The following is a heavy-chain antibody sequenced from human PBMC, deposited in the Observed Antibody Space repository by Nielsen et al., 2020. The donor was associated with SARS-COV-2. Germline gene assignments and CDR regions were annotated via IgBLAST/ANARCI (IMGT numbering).Heavy chain of an antibody. V-gene: IGHV1-69*04. J-gene: IGHJ6*02. CDR3: ARDAKVYYDSFYYYGMDV. Sequence: SVKVSCKASGGTFSSYAISWVRQAPGQGLEWMGRIIPILGIANYAQKFQGRVTITADKSTSTAYMELSSLRSEDTAVYYCARDAKVYYDSFYYYGMDVWGQGTTVTVSS. CDR2: IIPILGIA. D-gene: IGHD3-22*01. CDR1: GGTFSSYA.